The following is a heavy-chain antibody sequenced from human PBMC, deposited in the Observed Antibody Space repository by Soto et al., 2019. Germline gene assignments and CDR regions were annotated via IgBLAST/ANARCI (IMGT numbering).Heavy chain of an antibody. D-gene: IGHD6-19*01. Sequence: SETLSLTCAVSGGSISSSNWWSWVRQPPGKGLEWVGEIYHSGSTNYNPSLKSRVTISVDKSKNQFSLKLSSETAADTAVYYCARRIAVAGSYYFDYWGQGTLVTVAS. J-gene: IGHJ4*02. V-gene: IGHV4-4*02. CDR2: IYHSGST. CDR1: GGSISSSNW. CDR3: ARRIAVAGSYYFDY.